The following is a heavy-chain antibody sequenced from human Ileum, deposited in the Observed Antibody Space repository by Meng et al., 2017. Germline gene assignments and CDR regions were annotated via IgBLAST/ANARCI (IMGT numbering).Heavy chain of an antibody. D-gene: IGHD1-26*01. CDR2: SGRSRDT. Sequence: VEAVDSGGGLVQPGGSLRLSCAASGFTFSTNYMSWVRRAPGKGLEWVSASGRSRDTYYADSVKGRFTISRDTSKNTLYLEMNSLRAEDTAVYYCAKHLSGSYTFDYWGQGTLVTVSS. CDR1: GFTFSTNY. V-gene: IGHV3-23*04. CDR3: AKHLSGSYTFDY. J-gene: IGHJ4*02.